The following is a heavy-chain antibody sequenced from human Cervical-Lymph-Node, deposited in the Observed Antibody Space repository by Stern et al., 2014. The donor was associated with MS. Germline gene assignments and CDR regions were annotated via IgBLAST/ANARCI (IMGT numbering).Heavy chain of an antibody. V-gene: IGHV3-33*08. CDR1: GFTFSNYG. CDR3: ARGNWNYEGMGY. D-gene: IGHD1-7*01. J-gene: IGHJ4*02. Sequence: VQLVESGGGVVQPGRSLRLPCAASGFTFSNYGMHWVRQAPGTGMEWLAVIRYHGNKKYYADPVKGRFTISRDNSKNTLFLQMSSVAAEDTALYYCARGNWNYEGMGYWGQGTLVTVSS. CDR2: IRYHGNKK.